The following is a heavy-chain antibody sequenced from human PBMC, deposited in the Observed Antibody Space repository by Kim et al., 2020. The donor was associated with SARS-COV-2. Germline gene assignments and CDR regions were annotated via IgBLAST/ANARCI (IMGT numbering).Heavy chain of an antibody. J-gene: IGHJ6*02. V-gene: IGHV1-69*13. CDR2: IIPIFGTA. CDR3: ARGGSYIVVVPAATPDYYYYGMDV. Sequence: SVKVSCKASGGTFSSYAISWVRQAPGQGLEWMGGIIPIFGTANYAQKFQGRVTITADESTSTAYMELSSLRSEDTAVYYCARGGSYIVVVPAATPDYYYYGMDVWGQGTTVTVSS. CDR1: GGTFSSYA. D-gene: IGHD2-2*01.